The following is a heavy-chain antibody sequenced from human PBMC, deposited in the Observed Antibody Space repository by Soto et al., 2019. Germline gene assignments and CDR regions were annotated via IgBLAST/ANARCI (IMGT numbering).Heavy chain of an antibody. J-gene: IGHJ4*02. Sequence: GGSLRLSCAASGFTFSSYAMHWVRQAPGKGLEWVAVISYDGSNKYYADSVKGRFTISRDNSKNTLYLQMNSLRAEDTAVYYCARHHGALILGACFDYWGQGTLVTVSS. V-gene: IGHV3-30-3*01. CDR3: ARHHGALILGACFDY. CDR2: ISYDGSNK. D-gene: IGHD3-22*01. CDR1: GFTFSSYA.